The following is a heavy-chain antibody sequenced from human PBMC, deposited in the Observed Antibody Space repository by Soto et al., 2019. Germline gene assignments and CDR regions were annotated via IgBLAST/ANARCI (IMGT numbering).Heavy chain of an antibody. V-gene: IGHV1-69*12. D-gene: IGHD4-17*01. CDR3: ARGPDYEGYFDF. CDR1: GGTFSTFA. Sequence: QVQLVQSGAEVKKPGSSVKVSCKASGGTFSTFAVGWVRQAPGQGPELMGGIILPFGTANYAQKFQDRVTITADDSMTTAYMDLSSLRSDDTAVYYCARGPDYEGYFDFWGQGTLVTVSS. J-gene: IGHJ4*02. CDR2: IILPFGTA.